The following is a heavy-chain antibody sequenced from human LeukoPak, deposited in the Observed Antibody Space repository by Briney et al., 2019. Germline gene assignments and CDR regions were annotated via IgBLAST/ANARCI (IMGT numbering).Heavy chain of an antibody. J-gene: IGHJ5*02. V-gene: IGHV3-30*02. CDR2: IRYDGSNK. CDR3: ASLSEYCSGGSCYLGWFDP. CDR1: GFTFSSYG. D-gene: IGHD2-15*01. Sequence: GGSLRLSCAASGFTFSSYGMHWVRQAPGKGLEWVAFIRYDGSNKYYADSVKGRFTISRDNSKNTLYLQMNSLRTEDTAVYYCASLSEYCSGGSCYLGWFDPWGQGTLVTVSS.